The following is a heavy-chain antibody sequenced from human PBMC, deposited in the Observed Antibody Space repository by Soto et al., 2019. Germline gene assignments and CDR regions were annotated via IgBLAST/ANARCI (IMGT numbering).Heavy chain of an antibody. CDR2: ISSSSSYI. D-gene: IGHD3-16*01. Sequence: GGFLRLSCADPGFTFSSYSMNWVRRAPGKGLEWVSSISSSSSYIYYADSVKGRLTISRDNAKNSLYLQMNSLRAEDTAVYYCARDLIIGGPNWFDPWGQGTLVTVYS. CDR1: GFTFSSYS. V-gene: IGHV3-21*01. CDR3: ARDLIIGGPNWFDP. J-gene: IGHJ5*02.